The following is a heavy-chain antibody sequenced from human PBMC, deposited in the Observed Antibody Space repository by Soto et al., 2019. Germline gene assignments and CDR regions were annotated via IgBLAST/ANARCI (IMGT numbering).Heavy chain of an antibody. J-gene: IGHJ3*02. CDR2: INAGNGNT. CDR1: GYTFTSYA. V-gene: IGHV1-3*01. Sequence: ASVKVSCKAAGYTFTSYAMHWGRQAPGQRLEWMGWINAGNGNTKYSQKFQGRVTITRDTSASTAYMELSSLRSEDTAVYYCARLEGGTGDAFDIWGQGTMVTVSS. D-gene: IGHD2-15*01. CDR3: ARLEGGTGDAFDI.